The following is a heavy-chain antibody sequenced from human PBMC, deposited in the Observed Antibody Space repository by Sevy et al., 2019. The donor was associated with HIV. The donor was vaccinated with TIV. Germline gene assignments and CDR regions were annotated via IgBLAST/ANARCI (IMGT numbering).Heavy chain of an antibody. D-gene: IGHD3-22*01. V-gene: IGHV4-34*01. J-gene: IGHJ4*02. CDR1: GGSFSGYY. CDR3: ARGDRGYYDSSGYYRDYFDY. CDR2: INHSGST. Sequence: KQSQTLSLTCAVYGGSFSGYYWSWIRQPPGKGLEWIGEINHSGSTNYNPSLKSRVTISVDTSKNQFSLKLSSVTAADTAVYYCARGDRGYYDSSGYYRDYFDYWGQGTLVTVSS.